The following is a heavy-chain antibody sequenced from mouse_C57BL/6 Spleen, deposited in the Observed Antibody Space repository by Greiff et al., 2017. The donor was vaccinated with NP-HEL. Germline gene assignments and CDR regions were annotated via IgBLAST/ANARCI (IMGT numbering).Heavy chain of an antibody. CDR2: IDPEAGDT. D-gene: IGHD2-10*02. CDR3: PLGAYGNFYYAMDY. J-gene: IGHJ4*01. Sequence: EVQLQQSGAELVRPGASVKLSCTASGFNITDYYMHWVKQRPEQGLEWIGRIDPEAGDTAYAPKFQGKATMTADTSSNTAYLQLSSLTSEDTAVYYCPLGAYGNFYYAMDYWGQGTSVTVSS. V-gene: IGHV14-1*01. CDR1: GFNITDYY.